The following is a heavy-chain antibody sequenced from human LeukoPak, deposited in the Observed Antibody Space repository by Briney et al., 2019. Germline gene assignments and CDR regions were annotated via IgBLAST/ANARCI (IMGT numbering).Heavy chain of an antibody. V-gene: IGHV3-23*01. CDR2: ISNSGGTT. D-gene: IGHD2-2*02. CDR1: GFTFSNYA. Sequence: LPGGSLRLSCAASGFTFSNYALNWVRQAPGKGLEWVSGISNSGGTTYYADSVKGRFTISRDNSKNTLYLQMNSLRAEDTAAYYCTKSGCSSTSCYSILSGWLDPWGQGTLVTVSS. CDR3: TKSGCSSTSCYSILSGWLDP. J-gene: IGHJ5*02.